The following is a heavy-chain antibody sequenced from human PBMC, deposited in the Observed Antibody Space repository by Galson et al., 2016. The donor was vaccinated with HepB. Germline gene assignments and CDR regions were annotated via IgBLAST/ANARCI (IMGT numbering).Heavy chain of an antibody. CDR1: GFTFDTYA. D-gene: IGHD6-13*01. CDR3: TKDSLIYSSSWYSFHY. V-gene: IGHV3-9*01. J-gene: IGHJ4*02. CDR2: ISWHSGSV. Sequence: SLRLSCAASGFTFDTYAMHWVRQAPGKGLEWVSGISWHSGSVGYADSVKGRFTMSRDNAKKSLYLQMNSLRPEDTALYYCTKDSLIYSSSWYSFHYWGQGTLVTVSS.